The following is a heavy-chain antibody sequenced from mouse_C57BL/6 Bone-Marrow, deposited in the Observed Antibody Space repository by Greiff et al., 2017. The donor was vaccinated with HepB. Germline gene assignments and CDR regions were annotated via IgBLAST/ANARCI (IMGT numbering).Heavy chain of an antibody. CDR2: ISDGGSYT. D-gene: IGHD1-1*01. V-gene: IGHV5-4*03. CDR3: ASTVVGYFDV. Sequence: EVKLVESGGGLVKPGGSLKLSCAASGFTFSSYAMSWVRQTPEKRLEWVATISDGGSYTYYPANVKGRFTISRDNAKNNLYLQMSHLKSEDTAMYYCASTVVGYFDVWGKGTTVTVSS. CDR1: GFTFSSYA. J-gene: IGHJ1*03.